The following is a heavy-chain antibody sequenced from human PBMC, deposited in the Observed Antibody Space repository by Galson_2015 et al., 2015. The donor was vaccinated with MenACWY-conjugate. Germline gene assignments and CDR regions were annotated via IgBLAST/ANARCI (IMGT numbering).Heavy chain of an antibody. D-gene: IGHD6-19*01. V-gene: IGHV3-7*03. CDR3: AREYKGTEQWLFDFDY. Sequence: SLRLSCAASGFTFSSYWMSWARQAPGKGLEWVANIKQDGSEKYYVDSVKGRFTISRDNAKNSLYLQMNSLRAEDTAVYYCAREYKGTEQWLFDFDYGGQGTLVTVSS. CDR2: IKQDGSEK. CDR1: GFTFSSYW. J-gene: IGHJ4*02.